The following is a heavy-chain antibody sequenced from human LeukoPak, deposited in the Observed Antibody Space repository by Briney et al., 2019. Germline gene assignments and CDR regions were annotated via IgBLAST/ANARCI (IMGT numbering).Heavy chain of an antibody. J-gene: IGHJ4*02. CDR1: GCSLSSGGYY. D-gene: IGHD3-16*01. CDR2: IYYSGST. Sequence: SQTLSLTCTVSGCSLSSGGYYWSWIRQPPGEGLEWIGYIYYSGSTYYNPSLKSRVTISVDTSKNQFSLKLSSVTAADTAVYYCARANDYVWYFDYWGQGTLVTVSS. CDR3: ARANDYVWYFDY. V-gene: IGHV4-31*03.